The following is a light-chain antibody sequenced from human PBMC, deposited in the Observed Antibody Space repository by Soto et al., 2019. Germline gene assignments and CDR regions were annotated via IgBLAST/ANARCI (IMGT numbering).Light chain of an antibody. Sequence: EIVMTQSPATLSVSPGERATLSCRASQSVSANLAWYRQKPGQAPRLLIYGASNRATGIPARFSGSGSGTDFTLTITGLEPEDFAVYYCQHRSSWPGTWTFGQGTKVDIK. V-gene: IGKV3-11*01. CDR3: QHRSSWPGTWT. J-gene: IGKJ1*01. CDR1: QSVSAN. CDR2: GAS.